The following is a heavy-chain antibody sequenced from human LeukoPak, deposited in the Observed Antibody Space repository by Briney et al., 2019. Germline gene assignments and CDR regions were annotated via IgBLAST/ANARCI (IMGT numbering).Heavy chain of an antibody. V-gene: IGHV3-30*04. D-gene: IGHD1-1*01. Sequence: PGGSLRLSCAASGFTFSSYAMHWVRQAPGKGLEWVAVISYDGSNKYYADSVKGRFTISRDNSKNTLYLQMNSLRAEDTAVYYCAREGRSTTTIDYWGQGTLVTVSS. CDR2: ISYDGSNK. CDR3: AREGRSTTTIDY. CDR1: GFTFSSYA. J-gene: IGHJ4*02.